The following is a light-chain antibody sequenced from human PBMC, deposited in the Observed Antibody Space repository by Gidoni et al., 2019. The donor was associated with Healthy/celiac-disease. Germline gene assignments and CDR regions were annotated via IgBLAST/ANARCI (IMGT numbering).Light chain of an antibody. CDR3: QQRSNWLMYT. Sequence: IVLTQSPATLSLSPGESATLSCRARQSGRSYLAWYQQKPGQAPRLLIYDASNRVTGIPARFSGSGSGTDFSLTISSLEPEDFAVYYCQQRSNWLMYTFXQXTKLEIK. CDR2: DAS. J-gene: IGKJ2*01. V-gene: IGKV3-11*01. CDR1: QSGRSY.